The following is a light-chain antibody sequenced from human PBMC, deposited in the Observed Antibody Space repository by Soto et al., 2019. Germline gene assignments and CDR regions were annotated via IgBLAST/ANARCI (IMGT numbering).Light chain of an antibody. CDR3: SSYSISTAYL. V-gene: IGLV2-14*01. CDR2: EVN. J-gene: IGLJ1*01. Sequence: QSVLTQPASVSGSPGQSITISCTGTSSDVDGYDYVSWYQLHPGKAPKLMVFEVNNRPSGVSYRFSGSKSGNTASLTISGLQAEDEADYFCSSYSISTAYLFGTGTKATVL. CDR1: SSDVDGYDY.